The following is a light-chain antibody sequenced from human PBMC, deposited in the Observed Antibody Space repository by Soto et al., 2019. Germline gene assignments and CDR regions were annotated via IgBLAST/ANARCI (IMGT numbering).Light chain of an antibody. CDR2: TAS. J-gene: IGKJ4*01. V-gene: IGKV1-39*01. CDR3: QQSYTTPLT. Sequence: DIQMTQPPSSLSASVGDRVTIPCRASQSISSYLNWYQQKPGKAPKLRIYTASSLQSGVPSRFSGSGSGTDFTLTISSLQPGDFATYYCQQSYTTPLTFGGGTKVEIK. CDR1: QSISSY.